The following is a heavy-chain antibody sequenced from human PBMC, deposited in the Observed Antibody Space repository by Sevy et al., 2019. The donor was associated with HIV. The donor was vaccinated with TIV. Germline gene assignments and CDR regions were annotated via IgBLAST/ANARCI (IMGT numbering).Heavy chain of an antibody. Sequence: GGSLRLSCVASGFSISHYWMNWIRQAPGKGPEWVANINQDGSEVYYLDSVKGRFSLSRDNAENSVFLQMKSLRVDDTAIYYCARGYSYGPSWGQGVLVTVSS. CDR2: INQDGSEV. V-gene: IGHV3-7*01. D-gene: IGHD5-18*01. J-gene: IGHJ4*02. CDR3: ARGYSYGPS. CDR1: GFSISHYW.